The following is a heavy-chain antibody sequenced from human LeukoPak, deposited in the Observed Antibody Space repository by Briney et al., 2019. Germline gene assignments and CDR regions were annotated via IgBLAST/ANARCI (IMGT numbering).Heavy chain of an antibody. Sequence: SETLSLTCTVSGGSISSYYWSWIRQPPGKGLEWIGYIYYSGRTNYNPSLKSRVTMSVDTSKNQFSLKLSSVTAADTAVYYCARIRFLEWSFDYWGQGTLVTVSS. CDR2: IYYSGRT. D-gene: IGHD3-3*01. J-gene: IGHJ4*02. CDR3: ARIRFLEWSFDY. CDR1: GGSISSYY. V-gene: IGHV4-59*12.